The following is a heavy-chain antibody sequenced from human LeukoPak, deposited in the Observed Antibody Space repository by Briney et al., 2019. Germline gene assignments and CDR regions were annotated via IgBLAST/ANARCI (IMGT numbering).Heavy chain of an antibody. D-gene: IGHD6-13*01. CDR1: GGSISSGSYY. V-gene: IGHV4-61*02. J-gene: IGHJ5*02. CDR2: IYTSGST. Sequence: PSETLSLTCTVSGGSISSGSYYWSWIRQPAGKGLEWIGRIYTSGSTNYNPSLKRRVTISVDTSKNQFSLKLSSVTAADTAVYYCARDGESYSSSWYYNWFDPWGQGTLVTVSS. CDR3: ARDGESYSSSWYYNWFDP.